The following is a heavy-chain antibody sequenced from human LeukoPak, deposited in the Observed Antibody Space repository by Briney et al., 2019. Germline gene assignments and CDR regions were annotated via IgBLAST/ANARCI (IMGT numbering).Heavy chain of an antibody. CDR2: IYSGGST. CDR1: GFTVSSNY. Sequence: GGSLRLSCAASGFTVSSNYMSWVRQAPGKGLEWVSVIYSGGSTYYADSVKGRFTISRDNSKNTLYLQMNSLRAEDTAVYYCARDQGYSSGWYPAPGWFDHWGQGTLVTVSS. V-gene: IGHV3-53*01. D-gene: IGHD6-19*01. J-gene: IGHJ5*02. CDR3: ARDQGYSSGWYPAPGWFDH.